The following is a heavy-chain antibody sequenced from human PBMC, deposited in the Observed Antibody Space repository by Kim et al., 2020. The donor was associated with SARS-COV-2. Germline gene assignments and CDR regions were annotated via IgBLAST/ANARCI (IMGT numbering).Heavy chain of an antibody. CDR1: GFTFSSYS. CDR2: ISSSSSTI. V-gene: IGHV3-48*01. CDR3: ARGLIGSYLPGYYYYGMDV. D-gene: IGHD1-26*01. Sequence: GGSLRLSCAASGFTFSSYSMNWVRQAPGKGLEWVSYISSSSSTIYYADSVKGRFTISRDNAKNSLYLQMNSLRAEDTAVYYCARGLIGSYLPGYYYYGMDVWGQGTTVTVSS. J-gene: IGHJ6*02.